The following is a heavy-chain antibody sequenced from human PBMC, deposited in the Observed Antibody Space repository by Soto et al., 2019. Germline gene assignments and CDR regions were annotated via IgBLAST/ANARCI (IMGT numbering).Heavy chain of an antibody. Sequence: GGSLRLSCAASGFTFSSYAMNWVRQTQERGLEWVSSISSTSSYTHYADSVKGRFTISRDNANNSLFLQMNGLRAEDTAVYYCARDLALAVNYWGQVALVTVSA. J-gene: IGHJ4*02. CDR3: ARDLALAVNY. V-gene: IGHV3-21*01. CDR2: ISSTSSYT. D-gene: IGHD6-19*01. CDR1: GFTFSSYA.